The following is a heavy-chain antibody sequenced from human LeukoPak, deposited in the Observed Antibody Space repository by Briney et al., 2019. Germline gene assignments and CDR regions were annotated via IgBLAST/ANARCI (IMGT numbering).Heavy chain of an antibody. CDR3: GRSHYYDSSGNFYYYYAMDV. V-gene: IGHV3-74*01. J-gene: IGHJ6*02. D-gene: IGHD3-22*01. Sequence: GGSLRLSCAASGFSFSSYWMHWVRQVPGKGLVWVSRINSDGTSVRYADSVKGRFTISRDNAKNKLYLKMNSLRAEDTGVYYCGRSHYYDSSGNFYYYYAMDVWGQGTTVTVSS. CDR1: GFSFSSYW. CDR2: INSDGTSV.